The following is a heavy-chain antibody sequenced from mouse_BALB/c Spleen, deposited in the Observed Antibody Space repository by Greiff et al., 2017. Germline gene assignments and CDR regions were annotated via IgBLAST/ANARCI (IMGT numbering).Heavy chain of an antibody. CDR1: GFTFSSYT. V-gene: IGHV5-6-4*01. CDR3: TRPRLGRGFAY. Sequence: EVQLVESGGGLVKPGGSLKLSCAASGFTFSSYTMSWVRQTPEKRLEWVATISSGGSYTYYPDSVKGRFTISRDNAKNTLYLQMSSLKSEDTAMYYCTRPRLGRGFAYWGQGTLVTVSA. D-gene: IGHD4-1*01. CDR2: ISSGGSYT. J-gene: IGHJ3*01.